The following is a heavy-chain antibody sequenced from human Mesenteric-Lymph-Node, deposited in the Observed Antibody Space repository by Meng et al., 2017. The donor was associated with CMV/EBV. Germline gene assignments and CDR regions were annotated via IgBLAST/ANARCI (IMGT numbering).Heavy chain of an antibody. D-gene: IGHD3-10*01. V-gene: IGHV4-34*01. CDR1: FSGYY. CDR2: INHSGST. Sequence: FSGYYWSWIRQPPGKGLEWSGEINHSGSTTYSPPLKTRVTMSIDTSKNQFSLKLSSVTAADTAIYYCARGRVRGATRPRYYYYGLDVWGQGTTVTVSS. J-gene: IGHJ6*01. CDR3: ARGRVRGATRPRYYYYGLDV.